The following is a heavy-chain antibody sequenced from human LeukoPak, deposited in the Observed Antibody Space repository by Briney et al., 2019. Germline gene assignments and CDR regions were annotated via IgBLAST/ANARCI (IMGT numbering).Heavy chain of an antibody. Sequence: PGGSLRLSCAASGFTFSSYAMSWVRQALGKGLEWVSAISGSGGSTYYADSVKGRFTISRDNSKNTLYLQMNCLRAEDTAVYYCAKDHPTPWRIVVVPAANDYWGQGTLVTVSS. CDR1: GFTFSSYA. V-gene: IGHV3-23*01. J-gene: IGHJ4*02. D-gene: IGHD2-2*01. CDR3: AKDHPTPWRIVVVPAANDY. CDR2: ISGSGGST.